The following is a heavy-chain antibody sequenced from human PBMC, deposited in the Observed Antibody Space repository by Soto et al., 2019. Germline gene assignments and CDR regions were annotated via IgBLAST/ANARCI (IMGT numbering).Heavy chain of an antibody. Sequence: GGSLRLSCAASGFTFSDYYMSWIRQAPGKGLEWVSYISSSSGYTNYADSVKGRFTISRDNAKNSLYLQMNSLRDEDTAVYYCARELPITMIVVVRGSFDYWGQGTLVTVS. CDR3: ARELPITMIVVVRGSFDY. D-gene: IGHD3-22*01. CDR1: GFTFSDYY. V-gene: IGHV3-11*06. CDR2: ISSSSGYT. J-gene: IGHJ4*02.